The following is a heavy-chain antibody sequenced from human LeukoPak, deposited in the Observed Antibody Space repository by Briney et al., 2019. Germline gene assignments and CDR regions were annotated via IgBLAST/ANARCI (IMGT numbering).Heavy chain of an antibody. J-gene: IGHJ4*02. CDR3: ARDPAGAVAGNPFDY. Sequence: SETLSLTCTVSGYSISSGYYWGWIRQPPGKGLEWIGSIYQSGSTYYSPSLKSRVTLSVDTSKNQFSLKLTSVTAADTAVYYCARDPAGAVAGNPFDYWGQGTLVTVSS. CDR1: GYSISSGYY. D-gene: IGHD6-19*01. CDR2: IYQSGST. V-gene: IGHV4-38-2*02.